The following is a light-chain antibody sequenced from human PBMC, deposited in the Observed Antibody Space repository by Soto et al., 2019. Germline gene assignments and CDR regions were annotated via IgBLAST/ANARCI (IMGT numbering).Light chain of an antibody. V-gene: IGKV1-39*01. Sequence: DIQMTQSPSSLSAXXGDRVTITCRASQSISSYLNWYQQKPGKAPKPLIYAASSLQGGVPSRFSGSGSGTDFTLTISSLQPEDFATYYCHQTYSGPETXGQGTRVEI. J-gene: IGKJ1*01. CDR1: QSISSY. CDR2: AAS. CDR3: HQTYSGPET.